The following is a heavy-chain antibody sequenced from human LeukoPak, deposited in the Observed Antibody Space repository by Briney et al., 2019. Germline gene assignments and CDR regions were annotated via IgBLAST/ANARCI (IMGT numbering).Heavy chain of an antibody. CDR2: IYYSGST. Sequence: SETLSLTCAVYGGSFSGYYWSWIRQPPGKGLEWIGSIYYSGSTYYNPSLKSRVTISVDTSKNQFSLKLSSVTAADTAVYYCARLSFWSGYYDYWGQGTLVTVSS. V-gene: IGHV4-34*01. J-gene: IGHJ4*02. CDR3: ARLSFWSGYYDY. D-gene: IGHD3-3*01. CDR1: GGSFSGYY.